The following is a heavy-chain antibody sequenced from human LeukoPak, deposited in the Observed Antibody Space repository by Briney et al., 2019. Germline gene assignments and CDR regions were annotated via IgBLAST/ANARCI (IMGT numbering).Heavy chain of an antibody. CDR2: IYYSGST. D-gene: IGHD2-15*01. J-gene: IGHJ4*02. V-gene: IGHV4-39*07. CDR1: GGSISSSSYY. Sequence: ASETLSLTCTASGGSISSSSYYWGWIRQPPGKGLEWIGSIYYSGSTYYNPSLKSRVTISVDTSKNQFSLKLSSVTAADTAVYYCARISCSRSSCYGVYDYWGQGSLVTVSS. CDR3: ARISCSRSSCYGVYDY.